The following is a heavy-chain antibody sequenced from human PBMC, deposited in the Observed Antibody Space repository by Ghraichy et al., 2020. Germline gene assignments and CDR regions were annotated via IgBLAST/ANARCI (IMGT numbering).Heavy chain of an antibody. D-gene: IGHD3-22*01. CDR3: ARGHPTRYYYDSSGYDY. CDR1: GFTFSSYW. V-gene: IGHV3-74*01. Sequence: GESLNISCAASGFTFSSYWMHWVRQAPGKGLVWVSRINSDGSSTSYADSVKGRFTISRDNAKNTLYLQMNSLRAEDTAVYYCARGHPTRYYYDSSGYDYWGQGTLVTVSS. CDR2: INSDGSST. J-gene: IGHJ4*02.